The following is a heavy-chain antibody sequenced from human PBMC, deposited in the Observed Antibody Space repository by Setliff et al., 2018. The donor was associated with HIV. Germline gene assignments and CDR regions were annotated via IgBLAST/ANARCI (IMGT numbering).Heavy chain of an antibody. V-gene: IGHV4-34*01. Sequence: PSETLSLTCAVYGGSFSGYYWSWIRQPPGKGLEWNGEINQSGRTNSNPSLKSRVTISVDTSTNQFSLKLSSVTAADTAVYYCARVSYGSGSDDSDYWGQGTLVTVSS. CDR3: ARVSYGSGSDDSDY. D-gene: IGHD3-10*01. J-gene: IGHJ4*02. CDR1: GGSFSGYY. CDR2: INQSGRT.